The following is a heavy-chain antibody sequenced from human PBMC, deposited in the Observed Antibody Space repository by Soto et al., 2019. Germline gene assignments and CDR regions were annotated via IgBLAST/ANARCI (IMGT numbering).Heavy chain of an antibody. D-gene: IGHD6-13*01. CDR1: GYSFTSYW. CDR3: ARPSQDSSSWYDAFDI. Sequence: GESLKISCKGSGYSFTSYWIVWVRQMPGKGLEWMGIIYPGDSDTRYSPSFQGQVTISADKSISTAYLQWSSLKASDTAMYYCARPSQDSSSWYDAFDIWGQGTMVTVSS. J-gene: IGHJ3*02. V-gene: IGHV5-51*01. CDR2: IYPGDSDT.